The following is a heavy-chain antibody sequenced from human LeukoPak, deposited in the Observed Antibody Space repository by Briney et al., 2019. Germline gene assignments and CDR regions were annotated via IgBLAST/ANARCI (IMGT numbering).Heavy chain of an antibody. CDR3: VRGNWNYGKRGGFDY. D-gene: IGHD1-7*01. CDR1: GGSISSYY. J-gene: IGHJ4*02. Sequence: SETLSLTCTVSGGSISSYYWSWIRQPPGKGLEWIGYIYYSGSTNYNPSLKSRVTISVDTSKNQFSLKLSSVTAADTAVYYCVRGNWNYGKRGGFDYWGQGTLVTVSS. V-gene: IGHV4-59*12. CDR2: IYYSGST.